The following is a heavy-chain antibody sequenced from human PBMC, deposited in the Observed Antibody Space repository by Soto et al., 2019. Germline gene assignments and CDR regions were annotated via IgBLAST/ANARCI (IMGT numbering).Heavy chain of an antibody. CDR3: ARSTTTGKEFDY. D-gene: IGHD4-17*01. V-gene: IGHV4-34*01. J-gene: IGHJ4*02. Sequence: SETLSLTCAVYGGSFSGYGWSWIRQPPGKGLEWIGEINHSGSTNYNPSLKSRVTISVDTSKNQFSPKLSSVTAADTAVYYCARSTTTGKEFDYWGQGTLVTVSS. CDR2: INHSGST. CDR1: GGSFSGYG.